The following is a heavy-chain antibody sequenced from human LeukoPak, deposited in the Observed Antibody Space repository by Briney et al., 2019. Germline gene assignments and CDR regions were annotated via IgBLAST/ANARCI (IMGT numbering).Heavy chain of an antibody. J-gene: IGHJ4*02. D-gene: IGHD6-6*01. CDR1: GGSISSAGYY. CDR2: IYHSGNT. V-gene: IGHV4-30-2*01. Sequence: SETLSLTCTVSGGSISSAGYYWSWIRQPPGKGLEWIGYIYHSGNTYYNSSLKSRVTTSVDRSKNQFSLKVNFVTAADTAVYYCARVLIAVRSGTIDYWGQGTLVTVSS. CDR3: ARVLIAVRSGTIDY.